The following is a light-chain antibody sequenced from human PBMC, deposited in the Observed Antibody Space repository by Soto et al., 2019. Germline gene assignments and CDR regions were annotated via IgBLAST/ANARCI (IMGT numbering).Light chain of an antibody. J-gene: IGKJ2*01. CDR1: QSLLHSNGYNC. CDR3: MQGLQTPYT. CDR2: LGS. Sequence: DIVMTQSPLSLPVTPGEPASISCRSSQSLLHSNGYNCLDWYLQKPGQSPQLLIYLGSNRASGVPERFSGSGSGTDFTLKISRVEAEDVGVYFCMQGLQTPYTFGQGTKLEIK. V-gene: IGKV2-28*01.